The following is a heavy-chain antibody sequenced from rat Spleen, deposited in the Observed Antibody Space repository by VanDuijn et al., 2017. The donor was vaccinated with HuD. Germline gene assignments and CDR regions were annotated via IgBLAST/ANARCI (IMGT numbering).Heavy chain of an antibody. J-gene: IGHJ4*01. V-gene: IGHV5-29*01. CDR3: TSSSVEAPYYFDY. D-gene: IGHD1-1*01. CDR2: ISYDGSST. Sequence: EVQLVESDGGLVQPGRSLKLSCAASGFTFSDYYMAWVRQAPTKGLEWVATISYDGSSTYYRDSVKGRFTISRDNAKSSLYLQMDSLTSEDTATYYCTSSSVEAPYYFDYWGQGASVTVSS. CDR1: GFTFSDYY.